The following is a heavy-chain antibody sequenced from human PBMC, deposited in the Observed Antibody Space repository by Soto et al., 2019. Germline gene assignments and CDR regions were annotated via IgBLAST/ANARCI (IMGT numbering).Heavy chain of an antibody. J-gene: IGHJ4*02. Sequence: QVQLQESGPGLVKPSQTLSLTCTVSGGSISSGGYYWSWIRQHPGKGLEWIEYIYYSGSTYYNPSLKSRVSISVDTSKNQFSLKLSSVTAADTAVYYCATDSSDYKGSVYWGQGTLVTVSS. CDR2: IYYSGST. CDR1: GGSISSGGYY. D-gene: IGHD3-22*01. V-gene: IGHV4-31*03. CDR3: ATDSSDYKGSVY.